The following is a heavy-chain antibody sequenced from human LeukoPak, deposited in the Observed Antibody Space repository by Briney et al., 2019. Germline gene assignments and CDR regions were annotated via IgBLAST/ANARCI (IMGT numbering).Heavy chain of an antibody. J-gene: IGHJ4*02. CDR2: ISTDNGDT. D-gene: IGHD3-16*01. CDR3: AREGLGELTLDC. CDR1: GYTFTTYG. Sequence: ASVKVSCKSSGYTFTTYGITWVRQAPGQGLEWMGWISTDNGDTNYAQKLQGRVTMTTDTSTSTAYMELRSLRSDDTAVYYCAREGLGELTLDCWGQGTLVTVSS. V-gene: IGHV1-18*01.